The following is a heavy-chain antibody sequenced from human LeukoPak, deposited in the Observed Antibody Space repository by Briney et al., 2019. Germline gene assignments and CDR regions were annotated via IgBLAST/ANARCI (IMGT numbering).Heavy chain of an antibody. CDR1: GFTFSSYA. D-gene: IGHD2-21*01. Sequence: PGGSLRLSCVPSGFTFSSYAMSWVRQAPGKGLEWVSGISDDGSYTSNVDSVKGRFTISRDNVNNMLYLHMNSLRAEDTAVYYCASFGISWRSSYWGQGTLVTVSS. CDR2: ISDDGSYT. CDR3: ASFGISWRSSY. J-gene: IGHJ4*02. V-gene: IGHV3-23*01.